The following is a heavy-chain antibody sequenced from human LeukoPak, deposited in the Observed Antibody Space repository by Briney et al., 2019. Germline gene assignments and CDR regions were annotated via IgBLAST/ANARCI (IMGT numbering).Heavy chain of an antibody. J-gene: IGHJ4*02. V-gene: IGHV4-38-2*02. CDR2: IDYAGNT. CDR3: ARTRGGSGAFLSIIDY. D-gene: IGHD3-10*01. Sequence: SDTLSLNCSVSGYSIKTGYYWDWIRQSPGRGLEWIGNIDYAGNTYYNPSLNSRVTMSVDTSKNQFSLKLTAVTAADTATYYCARTRGGSGAFLSIIDYWGQGTLVTVSS. CDR1: GYSIKTGYY.